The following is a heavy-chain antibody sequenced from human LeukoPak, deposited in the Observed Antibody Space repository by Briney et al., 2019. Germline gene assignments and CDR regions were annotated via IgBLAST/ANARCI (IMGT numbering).Heavy chain of an antibody. CDR2: IYYSGST. Sequence: SETLSLTCTVSGGSISSYYWSWIRQPPGKGLEWIGYIYYSGSTNYNLSLKSRVTISVDTSKNQFSLKLSSVTAADTAVYYCARDSDYDSSGYAFDIWGQGTMVTVSS. CDR3: ARDSDYDSSGYAFDI. V-gene: IGHV4-59*01. J-gene: IGHJ3*02. D-gene: IGHD3-22*01. CDR1: GGSISSYY.